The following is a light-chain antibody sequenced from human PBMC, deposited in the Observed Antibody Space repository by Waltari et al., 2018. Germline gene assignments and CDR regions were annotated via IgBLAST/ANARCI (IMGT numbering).Light chain of an antibody. CDR3: QHYDSYSAT. V-gene: IGKV1-5*03. CDR1: QSIPRW. J-gene: IGKJ3*01. CDR2: KAS. Sequence: DIQMTQSPSTLSASVGDRVTITCRASQSIPRWLAWYQQKPGKAPKLLIHKASILESGVPSRFSGGGSGTEFTLTSSSLQPDDFATYYCQHYDSYSATFGRGTKIEIK.